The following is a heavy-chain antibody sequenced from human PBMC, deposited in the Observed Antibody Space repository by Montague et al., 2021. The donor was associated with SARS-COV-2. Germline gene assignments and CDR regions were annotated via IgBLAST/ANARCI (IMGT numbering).Heavy chain of an antibody. D-gene: IGHD3-10*01. CDR3: AGWFGGQNV. CDR1: GFPFSTSW. V-gene: IGHV3-7*01. CDR2: IDPDGSTK. Sequence: SLRLSCAASGFPFSTSWMNWVRQTPEKGLEWVANIDPDGSTKSYVDSVKGRVTMTRDNAKNSLSLHINSLRVDDTAVYYCAGWFGGQNVWGQGTTVTVSS. J-gene: IGHJ6*02.